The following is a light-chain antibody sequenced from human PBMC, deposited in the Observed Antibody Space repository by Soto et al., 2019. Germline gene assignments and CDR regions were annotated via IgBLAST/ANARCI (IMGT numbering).Light chain of an antibody. CDR2: EVS. J-gene: IGLJ1*01. CDR3: SSYTSRSTLDYV. CDR1: GSNFGGYNY. V-gene: IGLV2-14*01. Sequence: QSALTQPASVSGSPGQSITISCTGTGSNFGGYNYVSWYQQHQGKAPKLMIYEVSNRPSGVSNRFSGSKSGNTASLTISGLQAEDEADYYCSSYTSRSTLDYVFGSGTKLTVL.